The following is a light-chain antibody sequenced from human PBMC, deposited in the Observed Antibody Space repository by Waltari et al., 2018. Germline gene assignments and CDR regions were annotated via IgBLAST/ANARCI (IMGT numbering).Light chain of an antibody. V-gene: IGLV2-14*01. J-gene: IGLJ1*01. Sequence: QSALTQTASVSGSPGQSIAISCTGTSSDVGGSNYVSWYQQYPGKGPKLLISGVSDRPSGISDRFSGSKSGNTASLTISGLQAEDEADYYCSSYSTINTRVFGPGTKVTVL. CDR2: GVS. CDR1: SSDVGGSNY. CDR3: SSYSTINTRV.